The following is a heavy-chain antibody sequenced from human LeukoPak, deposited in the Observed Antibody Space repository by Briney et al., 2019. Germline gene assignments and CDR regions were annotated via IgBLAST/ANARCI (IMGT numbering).Heavy chain of an antibody. CDR1: GGSISSYY. CDR3: ARGAEQLVPPYYYYYGMDV. CDR2: IYYSGST. J-gene: IGHJ6*02. D-gene: IGHD6-6*01. Sequence: SETLSLTCTVSGGSISSYYWSLIRQPPGKGLEWIEYIYYSGSTNYNPSLKSRVTISVDTSKNQFSLKLSSVTAADTAVYYCARGAEQLVPPYYYYYGMDVWGQGTTVTVSS. V-gene: IGHV4-59*01.